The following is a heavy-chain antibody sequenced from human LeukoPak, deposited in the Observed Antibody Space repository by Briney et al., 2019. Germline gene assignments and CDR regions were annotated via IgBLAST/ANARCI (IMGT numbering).Heavy chain of an antibody. J-gene: IGHJ5*02. D-gene: IGHD4-17*01. CDR3: AKDRTTVATGWFDP. Sequence: GGSLRLSCAAAGFTFSSSGMHWVRQAPDKGLGWVAFIRYDGSNKYYADSVKGRFTISRDNSKNTLYLQMNSLRAEDTAVYYCAKDRTTVATGWFDPWGQGTLVTVSS. CDR1: GFTFSSSG. V-gene: IGHV3-30*02. CDR2: IRYDGSNK.